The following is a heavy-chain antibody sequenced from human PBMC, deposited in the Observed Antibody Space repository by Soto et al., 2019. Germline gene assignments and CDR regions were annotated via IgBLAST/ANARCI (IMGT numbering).Heavy chain of an antibody. D-gene: IGHD3-10*01. CDR1: GGSITSYH. J-gene: IGHJ5*02. Sequence: SETLSLTCVVSGGSITSYHWSWIRQPPGRGLEWIGSISQTGATSYNPSLKSRVSVSLDKSKNQFSLRLSSVTAADMAVYYCARAVSPYFGTWFDPWGQGTLVTVSS. CDR2: ISQTGAT. V-gene: IGHV4-59*04. CDR3: ARAVSPYFGTWFDP.